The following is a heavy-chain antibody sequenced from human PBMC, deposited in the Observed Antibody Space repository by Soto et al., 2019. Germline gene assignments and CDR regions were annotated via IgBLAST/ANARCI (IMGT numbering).Heavy chain of an antibody. Sequence: SVKVSCKASGGTFSSYAISWVRQAPGQGLEWMGGIIPIFGTANYAQKFQGRVTITADESTSTAYMELSSLRSEDTAVYYCARDGVLVPAADYYYYGMDVWGQGTTVSVS. CDR1: GGTFSSYA. CDR2: IIPIFGTA. J-gene: IGHJ6*02. V-gene: IGHV1-69*13. D-gene: IGHD2-2*01. CDR3: ARDGVLVPAADYYYYGMDV.